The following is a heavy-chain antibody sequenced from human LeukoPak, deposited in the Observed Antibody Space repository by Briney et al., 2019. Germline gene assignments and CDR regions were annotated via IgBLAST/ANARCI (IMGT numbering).Heavy chain of an antibody. J-gene: IGHJ3*02. CDR2: IYHSGST. CDR3: ARGAYNYYDSSGSDAFDI. V-gene: IGHV4-4*02. D-gene: IGHD3-22*01. CDR1: GGSISSSNW. Sequence: SGTLSLTCAVSGGSISSSNWWSWVRQPPGKGLEWIGEIYHSGSTNYNPSLKSRVTISVDKSKNQFSLKLSSVTAADTAVYYCARGAYNYYDSSGSDAFDIWGQGTMVTVSS.